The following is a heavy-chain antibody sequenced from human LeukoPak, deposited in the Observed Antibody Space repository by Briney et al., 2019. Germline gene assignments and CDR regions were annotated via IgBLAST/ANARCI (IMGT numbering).Heavy chain of an antibody. CDR1: GFIFSSYW. D-gene: IGHD3-10*01. Sequence: GGSLRLSCAASGFIFSSYWMNWVRQAPGKGLEWVANIKHDGSDKYYVDSVKGRFTISRDNAKNSLYLQMNSLRAEDTAVYYCARLRTYYYGSGSYCPPLDPWGQGTLVTVSS. CDR2: IKHDGSDK. J-gene: IGHJ5*02. V-gene: IGHV3-7*01. CDR3: ARLRTYYYGSGSYCPPLDP.